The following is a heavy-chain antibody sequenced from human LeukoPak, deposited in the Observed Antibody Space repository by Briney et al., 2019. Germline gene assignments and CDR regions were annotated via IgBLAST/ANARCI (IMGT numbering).Heavy chain of an antibody. CDR3: ARAGYSSGWYGFDY. D-gene: IGHD6-19*01. V-gene: IGHV3-48*03. J-gene: IGHJ4*02. CDR1: GFTFNTYD. CDR2: ISRSGSTL. Sequence: GGSLRLSCAASGFTFNTYDMNLVRQAPGKGLEWVSYISRSGSTLYYADSVKGRFTISRDNAKNSLYLQMNSLRAEDTAFYYCARAGYSSGWYGFDYWGQGTLVTVSS.